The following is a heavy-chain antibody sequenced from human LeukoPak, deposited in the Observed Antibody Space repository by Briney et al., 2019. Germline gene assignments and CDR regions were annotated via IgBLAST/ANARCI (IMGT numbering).Heavy chain of an antibody. Sequence: GGSLRLSCAASGFTFRSYSMNWVRQAPGKGLEWVSYISSSSDTVYYADSVKGRFTISRDDSKNTLYLQMNSLRAEDTAVYYCAKSRTGWYVFDYWGQGTLVTASA. CDR1: GFTFRSYS. CDR2: ISSSSDTV. CDR3: AKSRTGWYVFDY. D-gene: IGHD6-19*01. V-gene: IGHV3-48*01. J-gene: IGHJ4*02.